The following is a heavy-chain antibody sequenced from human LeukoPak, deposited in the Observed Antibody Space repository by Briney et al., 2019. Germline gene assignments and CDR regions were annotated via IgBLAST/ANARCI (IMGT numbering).Heavy chain of an antibody. J-gene: IGHJ5*02. CDR2: IYYSGST. CDR3: ARALLWLGELDRVDP. D-gene: IGHD3-10*01. Sequence: PSETLSLTCTVSGGSISSGGYYWSWIRQHPGKGLEWIGYIYYSGSTYYNPSLKSRVTISVDTSKNQFSLKLSSVTAADTAVYYCARALLWLGELDRVDPWGQGTLVTVSS. V-gene: IGHV4-31*03. CDR1: GGSISSGGYY.